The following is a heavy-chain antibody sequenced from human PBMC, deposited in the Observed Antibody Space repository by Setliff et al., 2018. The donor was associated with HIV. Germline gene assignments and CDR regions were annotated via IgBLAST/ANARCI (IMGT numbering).Heavy chain of an antibody. CDR3: ARGSYGSVLL. J-gene: IGHJ4*02. Sequence: PSQTLSLTCAISGDSVSSSNAAWNWIRQSPLRGLEWLGRTYFRSKWYFDHAVSVKSRIIINPDTSKNQFSLHLNSVTPEDTAVYYCARGSYGSVLLWGQGTLVTVSS. CDR2: TYFRSKWYF. CDR1: GDSVSSSNAA. D-gene: IGHD6-19*01. V-gene: IGHV6-1*01.